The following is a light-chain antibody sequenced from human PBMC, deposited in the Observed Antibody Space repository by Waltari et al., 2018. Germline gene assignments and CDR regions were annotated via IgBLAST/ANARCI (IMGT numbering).Light chain of an antibody. CDR1: NIGSKS. CDR3: QVWDTSSNLHVV. V-gene: IGLV3-21*03. Sequence: SYVLTQPPSVSVAPGKTARITCGGNNIGSKSGHWYQQKPGQAPGLVVYDDSDRPSGIPERFSGSNSGNTATLTISRVEAGDEADYYCQVWDTSSNLHVVFGGGAKLTVL. J-gene: IGLJ2*01. CDR2: DDS.